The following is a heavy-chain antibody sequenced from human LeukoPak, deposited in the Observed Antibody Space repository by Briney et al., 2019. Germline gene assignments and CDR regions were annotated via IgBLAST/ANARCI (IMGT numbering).Heavy chain of an antibody. CDR3: ARVGYYYGSGSPNWFDP. CDR1: GGSISSYY. Sequence: SETLSLTCTVSGGSISSYYWTWIRQPAGRGLEWIGRTHTSGSTNYNPSLKSRVTMSVDTSKNQFSLKLSSVTAADTAVYYCARVGYYYGSGSPNWFDPWGQGTLVTVSS. V-gene: IGHV4-4*07. J-gene: IGHJ5*02. D-gene: IGHD3-10*01. CDR2: THTSGST.